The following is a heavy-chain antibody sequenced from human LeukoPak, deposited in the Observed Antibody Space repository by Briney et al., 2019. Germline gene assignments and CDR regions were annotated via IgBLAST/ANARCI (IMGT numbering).Heavy chain of an antibody. CDR2: INHSGYT. J-gene: IGHJ4*02. CDR1: GVSFNDYY. CDR3: TRMTTGHDY. V-gene: IGHV4-34*01. Sequence: KPSETLSLTCAVSGVSFNDYYWSWVRQPPGKGLEWIVEINHSGYTNDSPSLKSRVTISIDTSRKQFSLNLRSVTVADTGIYYCTRMTTGHDYWGQGTLVTVSS. D-gene: IGHD4-17*01.